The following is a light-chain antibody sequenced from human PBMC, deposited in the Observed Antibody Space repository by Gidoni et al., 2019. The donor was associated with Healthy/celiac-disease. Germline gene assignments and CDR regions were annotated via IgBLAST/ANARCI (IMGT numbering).Light chain of an antibody. CDR1: QIVRST. CDR2: GAS. Sequence: EIVMTPSPATLSVSPGERATLSCKASQIVRSTLAWYQQTPGQAPRLLIYGASTRATGIPARFSGSGSGTEFTRTISSLQSEYVAVYYCQQYNNGPPWTFGQGTKVEIK. V-gene: IGKV3-15*01. CDR3: QQYNNGPPWT. J-gene: IGKJ1*01.